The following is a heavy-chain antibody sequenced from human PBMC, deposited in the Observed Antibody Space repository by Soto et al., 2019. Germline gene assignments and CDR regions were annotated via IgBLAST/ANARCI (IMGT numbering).Heavy chain of an antibody. CDR1: GDSVYINSAA. V-gene: IGHV6-1*01. CDR2: TYYRSKCYN. J-gene: IGHJ6*02. CDR3: ARGGYVRYYYYGMDV. Sequence: SPTLSLTCAISGDSVYINSAAWNWIMQSPSRGLEWLGRTYYRSKCYNDYAVSVKSRITINPDTSKNQFSLQLNSVTPEDTAVYYCARGGYVRYYYYGMDVWGQGTTVTVSS. D-gene: IGHD1-1*01.